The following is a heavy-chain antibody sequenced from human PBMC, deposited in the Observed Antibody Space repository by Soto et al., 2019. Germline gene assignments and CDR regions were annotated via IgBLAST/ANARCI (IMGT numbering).Heavy chain of an antibody. J-gene: IGHJ6*02. CDR2: INHSGST. V-gene: IGHV4-34*01. Sequence: PSETLSGTCAVYGGSFSGYYWSWIRQPPGKGLEWIGEINHSGSTNYNPSLKSRVTITVDTSKNQFSLKLSSVTAADTAVYYCARLTMVRGVLYYYYGMDVWGQGTTVTVSS. CDR3: ARLTMVRGVLYYYYGMDV. D-gene: IGHD3-10*01. CDR1: GGSFSGYY.